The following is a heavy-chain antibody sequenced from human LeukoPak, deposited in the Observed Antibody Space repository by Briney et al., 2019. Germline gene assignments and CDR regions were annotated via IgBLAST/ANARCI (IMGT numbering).Heavy chain of an antibody. V-gene: IGHV3-21*01. CDR3: ARDPTSSWETAFDI. J-gene: IGHJ3*02. CDR1: GFPFSTYW. Sequence: GGSLRLSCAASGFPFSTYWMSWVRQAPGKGLEWVSSISDSSSYIYYADSVKGRFTISRDNAKRSLFLQMNSLRAEDTAVYYCARDPTSSWETAFDIWGQGTMVTVSS. CDR2: ISDSSSYI. D-gene: IGHD1-26*01.